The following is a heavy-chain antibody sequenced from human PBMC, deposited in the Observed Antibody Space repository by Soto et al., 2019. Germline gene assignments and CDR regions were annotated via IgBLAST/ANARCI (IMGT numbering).Heavy chain of an antibody. J-gene: IGHJ4*02. CDR1: GFTFSSYS. Sequence: GGSLRLSCAASGFTFSSYSMNWVRQAPGKGLEWVSSISSSSSYIYYADSVKGRFTISRDNAKNSLYLQMNSLGAEDTAVYYCARDDIAAAGDFDYWGQGTLVTVSS. D-gene: IGHD6-13*01. V-gene: IGHV3-21*01. CDR2: ISSSSSYI. CDR3: ARDDIAAAGDFDY.